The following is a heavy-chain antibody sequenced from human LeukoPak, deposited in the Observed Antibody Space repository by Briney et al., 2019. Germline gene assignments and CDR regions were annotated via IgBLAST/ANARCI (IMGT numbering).Heavy chain of an antibody. Sequence: GGSLRLSCAASGFTVSSNHMSWVRQAPGKGLEWVSVVDSDDSTHYADSVKDRFTISRDNSKNTLYLQMNCLRAEDTAVYYCTRGMGYTSRFDYWGQGTLVTVSS. D-gene: IGHD6-13*01. V-gene: IGHV3-66*01. CDR3: TRGMGYTSRFDY. CDR2: VDSDDST. J-gene: IGHJ4*02. CDR1: GFTVSSNH.